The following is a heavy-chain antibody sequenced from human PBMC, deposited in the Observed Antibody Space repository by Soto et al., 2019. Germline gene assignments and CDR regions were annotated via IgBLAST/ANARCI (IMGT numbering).Heavy chain of an antibody. Sequence: GGSLRLSSAVSGFSFNDHYLDYFRQAPGKGLAWVGRTRNNVYSYTTLYAPSLEGRFTLSRDDSRDVLNLQMNSLKTDDTPIYYCGTSIPPRSWSGSGSWGRGTLASVSS. CDR1: GFSFNDHY. CDR2: TRNNVYSYTT. V-gene: IGHV3-72*01. J-gene: IGHJ1*01. D-gene: IGHD6-13*01. CDR3: GTSIPPRSWSGSGS.